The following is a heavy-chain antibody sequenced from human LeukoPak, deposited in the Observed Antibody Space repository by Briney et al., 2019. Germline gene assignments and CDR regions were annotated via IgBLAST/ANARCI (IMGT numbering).Heavy chain of an antibody. CDR2: IGTAGDT. CDR3: ARASRSWFDP. CDR1: GITISGYD. J-gene: IGHJ5*02. V-gene: IGHV3-13*01. Sequence: GGSLRLSCAASGITISGYDRHWVRQVPGKGLEWVSSIGTAGDTYYPGSVKGRFTISRENAKNSLYLQMDRLRAGDTAAYYCARASRSWFDPWGQGPLVPVSS.